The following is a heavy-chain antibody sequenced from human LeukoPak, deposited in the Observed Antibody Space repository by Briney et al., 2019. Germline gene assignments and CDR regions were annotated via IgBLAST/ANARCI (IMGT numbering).Heavy chain of an antibody. CDR3: AREGIFCSSTSCYGNWFDP. Sequence: SETLPLTCTVSGGSISSGSYYWSWIRQPAGKGLEWIGRIYTSGSTNYNPSLKSRVTISVDTSKNQFSLKLSSVTAADTAVYYCAREGIFCSSTSCYGNWFDPWGQGTLVTVSS. J-gene: IGHJ5*02. D-gene: IGHD2-2*01. CDR2: IYTSGST. V-gene: IGHV4-61*02. CDR1: GGSISSGSYY.